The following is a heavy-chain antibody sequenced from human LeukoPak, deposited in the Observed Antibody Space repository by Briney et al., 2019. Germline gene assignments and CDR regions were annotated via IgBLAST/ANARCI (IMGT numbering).Heavy chain of an antibody. V-gene: IGHV3-21*01. CDR2: ISSSSSYI. D-gene: IGHD3-22*01. CDR1: GFTFSSYS. Sequence: TAGGSLRLSCAASGFTFSSYSMTGVRQAPGKGLEWVSSISSSSSYIYYADSVKGRFTISRDNAKNSLYLQMNSLRAEDTAVYYCARDGSSYYDSSGYPYNWFDPWGQGTLVTVSS. CDR3: ARDGSSYYDSSGYPYNWFDP. J-gene: IGHJ5*02.